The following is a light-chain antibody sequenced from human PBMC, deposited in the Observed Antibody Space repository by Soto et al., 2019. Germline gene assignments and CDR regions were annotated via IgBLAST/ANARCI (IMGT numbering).Light chain of an antibody. J-gene: IGKJ1*01. CDR1: QSLSNNY. Sequence: EIVLTHSPGTLSLSPGERATLSCRASQSLSNNYLAWYQQKPGQAPRLVIYGASSRATGIPDRFSASGSGTDFTLTSSRLEPEDVAVYFCQQYSSSPVTFGQGTKVDIK. CDR3: QQYSSSPVT. V-gene: IGKV3-20*01. CDR2: GAS.